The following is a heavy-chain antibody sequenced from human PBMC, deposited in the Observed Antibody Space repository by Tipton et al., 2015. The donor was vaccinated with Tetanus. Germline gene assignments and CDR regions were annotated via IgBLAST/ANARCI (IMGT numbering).Heavy chain of an antibody. V-gene: IGHV3-23*01. CDR1: GFAFDKYA. CDR3: RAEAGTDY. Sequence: SLRLSCTASGFAFDKYAMNWVRQAPGKGLEWVSGISGLGRTTGYANSVRGRFTISRDNSKNTAYLQMDSLRVEDTALYYCRAEAGTDYWGQGTLVTASS. CDR2: ISGLGRTT. J-gene: IGHJ4*02. D-gene: IGHD6-19*01.